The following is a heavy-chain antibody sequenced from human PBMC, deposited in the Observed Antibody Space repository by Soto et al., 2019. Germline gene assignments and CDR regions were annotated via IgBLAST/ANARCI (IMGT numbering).Heavy chain of an antibody. CDR1: GYTFTSYA. V-gene: IGHV1-3*01. J-gene: IGHJ6*02. Sequence: ASVKVSCKGSGYTFTSYAMHWVRQAPGQRLEWMGWINAGNGNTKYSQKFQGRVTITRDTSASTAYMELSSLRSEDTAVYYCACRTGGNVSYYYYGMAVWGQGTTVTVSS. CDR2: INAGNGNT. D-gene: IGHD2-8*02. CDR3: ACRTGGNVSYYYYGMAV.